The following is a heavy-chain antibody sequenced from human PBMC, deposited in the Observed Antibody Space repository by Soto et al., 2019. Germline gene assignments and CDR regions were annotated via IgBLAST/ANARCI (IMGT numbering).Heavy chain of an antibody. CDR1: GYTFTSYG. D-gene: IGHD3-10*01. J-gene: IGHJ3*02. V-gene: IGHV1-18*04. CDR3: AREPNPLWFGEGDAFDI. CDR2: ISAYNGNT. Sequence: ASVKVSCKASGYTFTSYGISWVRQAPGQGLEWLGWISAYNGNTNYAQKLQGRVTMTTDTSTSTAYMELRSLRSDDTAVYYCAREPNPLWFGEGDAFDIWGQGTMVTVSS.